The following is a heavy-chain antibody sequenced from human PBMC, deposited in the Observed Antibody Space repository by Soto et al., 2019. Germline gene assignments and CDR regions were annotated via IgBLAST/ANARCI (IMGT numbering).Heavy chain of an antibody. CDR3: AHRPWGSPDTFHI. CDR2: INWVGDG. CDR1: GFSLSSSGVS. J-gene: IGHJ3*02. Sequence: SGPTLVNPTESLTLTCTVSGFSLSSSGVSVGWIRQPPGKGLEWLALINWVGDGRYSPSLKSRLTVTKDTSKNQVVLTMTNMDPMDTGTYYCAHRPWGSPDTFHIWGRGTMVTVSS. D-gene: IGHD3-16*01. V-gene: IGHV2-5*02.